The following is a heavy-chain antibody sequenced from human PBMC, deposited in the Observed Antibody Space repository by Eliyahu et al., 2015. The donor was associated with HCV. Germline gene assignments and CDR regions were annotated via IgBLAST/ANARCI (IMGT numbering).Heavy chain of an antibody. D-gene: IGHD4-17*01. Sequence: QVQLVESGGGVVQPGRSLGLSCAXXXXXFSXXARHGVRRAPGKGLEWVAXISYDGSNKYYADSVKGRFTISRDNSKNTLYLQMNSLRAEDTAVYYCARGGGNDYGPHFDYWGQGTLVTVSS. CDR2: ISYDGSNK. CDR1: XXXFSXXA. J-gene: IGHJ4*02. CDR3: ARGGGNDYGPHFDY. V-gene: IGHV3-30-3*01.